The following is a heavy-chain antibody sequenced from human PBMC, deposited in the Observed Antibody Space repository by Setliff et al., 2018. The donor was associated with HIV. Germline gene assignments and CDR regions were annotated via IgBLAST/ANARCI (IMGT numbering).Heavy chain of an antibody. Sequence: GGSLRLSCAASGFTFSIYWMNWVRQAPGKGLEWVANIKQDGSEKNYVDSVKGRFTISRDNAKNSLYLQMDSLRAEDTAVYYCARFPSTQEVDWFDPWGQGTLVTVSS. J-gene: IGHJ5*02. CDR1: GFTFSIYW. CDR2: IKQDGSEK. D-gene: IGHD2-15*01. V-gene: IGHV3-7*01. CDR3: ARFPSTQEVDWFDP.